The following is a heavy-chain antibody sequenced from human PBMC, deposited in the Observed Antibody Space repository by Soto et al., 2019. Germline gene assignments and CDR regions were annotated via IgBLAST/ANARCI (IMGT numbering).Heavy chain of an antibody. J-gene: IGHJ4*02. Sequence: QVHLVQSGAEVKKPGASVKVSCKASGYTFTSYGITWVRQAPGQGLEWMGWISAHNGNTDYAQKLQGRVIVTRDTSSSTAYMELRSLRADDTAVYYCARGRYGDYWGQGALVTVSS. D-gene: IGHD1-1*01. CDR1: GYTFTSYG. CDR2: ISAHNGNT. CDR3: ARGRYGDY. V-gene: IGHV1-18*01.